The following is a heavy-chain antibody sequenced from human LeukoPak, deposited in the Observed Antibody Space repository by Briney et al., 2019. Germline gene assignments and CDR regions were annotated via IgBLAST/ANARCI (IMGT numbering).Heavy chain of an antibody. Sequence: KISCKGSGYSFTSYGISWVRQAPGQGLEWMGRIIPNLGTANYAQSFQGRVTITADKSTSTAYMELSSLRSEDTAVYFCARWASLIYDSNWYAPLDYWGQGTLVTVSS. CDR1: GYSFTSYG. D-gene: IGHD6-13*01. CDR3: ARWASLIYDSNWYAPLDY. J-gene: IGHJ4*02. V-gene: IGHV1-69*04. CDR2: IIPNLGTA.